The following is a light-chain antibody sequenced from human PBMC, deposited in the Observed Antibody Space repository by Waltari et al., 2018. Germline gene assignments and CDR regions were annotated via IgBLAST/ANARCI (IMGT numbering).Light chain of an antibody. CDR1: QGISSY. V-gene: IGKV1-9*01. CDR3: QKLNSDPLK. J-gene: IGKJ4*02. Sequence: DIQLTHSPSFLPTSVGYRVTLTCLASQGISSYLAWYHQKPGKAPKVLIYAASTLQSWVPSRFSGSRSGKESTHTSSSLQPEDFETYYCQKLNSDPLKFGGGTKVEIK. CDR2: AAS.